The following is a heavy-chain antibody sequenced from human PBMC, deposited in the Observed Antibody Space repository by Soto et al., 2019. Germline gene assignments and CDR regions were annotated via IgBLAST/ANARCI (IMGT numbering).Heavy chain of an antibody. D-gene: IGHD3-16*02. CDR3: ATYLGELSSDAFDI. CDR2: IYYSGST. V-gene: IGHV4-59*01. J-gene: IGHJ3*02. Sequence: SETLSLTCTVSGGSISSYYWIWIRQPPGKGLEWIGYIYYSGSTNYNPSLKSRVTISVDTSKNQSSLKLSSVTAADTAVYYCATYLGELSSDAFDIWGQGTMVTVSS. CDR1: GGSISSYY.